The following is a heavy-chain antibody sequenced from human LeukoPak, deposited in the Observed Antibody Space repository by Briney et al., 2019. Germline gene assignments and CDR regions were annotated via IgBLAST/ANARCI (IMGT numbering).Heavy chain of an antibody. D-gene: IGHD6-13*01. V-gene: IGHV3-30*02. CDR2: IRSDGSNK. CDR1: GFTFSNYG. CDR3: AKAGGSTWDPFDY. Sequence: GGSLRLSCAASGFTFSNYGIHWVRQGPGKGQEWVAFIRSDGSNKYYGDSVKGRFTISRDNSKNTLYLQMNSLRAEDTAVYYCAKAGGSTWDPFDYWGQGTLVTVSS. J-gene: IGHJ4*02.